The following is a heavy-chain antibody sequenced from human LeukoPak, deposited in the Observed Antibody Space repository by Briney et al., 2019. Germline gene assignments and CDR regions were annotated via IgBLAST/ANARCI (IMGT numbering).Heavy chain of an antibody. CDR3: ARGEASSGYYW. J-gene: IGHJ4*02. CDR1: GGSFSGYY. Sequence: SETLSLTCAVYGGSFSGYYWSWIRQPPGKGLEWIGYIYYSGSTYYNPSLKSRVTISVDTSKNQFSLKLSSVTAADTAVYYCARGEASSGYYWWGQGTLVTVSS. V-gene: IGHV4-34*09. D-gene: IGHD3-22*01. CDR2: IYYSGST.